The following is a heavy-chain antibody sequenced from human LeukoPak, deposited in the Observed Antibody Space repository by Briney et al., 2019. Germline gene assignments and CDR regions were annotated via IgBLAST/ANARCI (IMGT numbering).Heavy chain of an antibody. V-gene: IGHV3-30*18. CDR1: GFTFSSYG. Sequence: GGSLRLSCAASGFTFSSYGMHWVRQAPGKGQEWVAVISYDGSNKYYADSVKGRFTISRDNSKNTLYLQMNSLRAEDTAVYYCAKDSYCSGGSCYGPVDYWGQGTLVTVSS. J-gene: IGHJ4*02. CDR2: ISYDGSNK. D-gene: IGHD2-15*01. CDR3: AKDSYCSGGSCYGPVDY.